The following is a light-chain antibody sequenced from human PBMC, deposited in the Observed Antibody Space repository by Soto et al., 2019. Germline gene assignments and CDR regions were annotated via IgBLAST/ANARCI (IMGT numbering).Light chain of an antibody. CDR2: GAS. Sequence: EIVLTQSPGTLSLSPGERATLSCRASQSVSSSYLAWYQQKPGQAPRLLIYGASSRATGIPDRFSGSGSGTDFTLTISSLQSEDFAVYYCQHYNYWPPKTFGQGTKVDIK. J-gene: IGKJ1*01. CDR1: QSVSSSY. CDR3: QHYNYWPPKT. V-gene: IGKV3-20*01.